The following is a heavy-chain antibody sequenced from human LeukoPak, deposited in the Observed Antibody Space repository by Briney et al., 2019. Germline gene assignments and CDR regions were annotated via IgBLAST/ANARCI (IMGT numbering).Heavy chain of an antibody. CDR2: ISYDGRNK. D-gene: IGHD6-19*01. CDR1: GLTFSTYD. Sequence: GRSLRLSCAASGLTFSTYDMHWVRQAPGKGLEWVAVISYDGRNKYYADSVKGRFTISRDNSKNALFLQMNSLRAEDTALYYCANKGASGWRFDYWGQGTLVTVSS. V-gene: IGHV3-30*18. CDR3: ANKGASGWRFDY. J-gene: IGHJ4*02.